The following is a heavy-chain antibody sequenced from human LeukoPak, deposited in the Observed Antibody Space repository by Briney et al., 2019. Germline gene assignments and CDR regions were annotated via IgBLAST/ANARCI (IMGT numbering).Heavy chain of an antibody. CDR3: AKDRAQQLVLDF. CDR1: GFTFNSYR. Sequence: GGSLRLSCAASGFTFNSYRMNWVRQAPGKGLEWVSSISSSSYIYYADSVKDRFTISRDNAKNSLYLQMNSLRAEDTAVYYCAKDRAQQLVLDFWGQGTLVTVSS. V-gene: IGHV3-21*01. J-gene: IGHJ4*02. D-gene: IGHD6-13*01. CDR2: ISSSSYI.